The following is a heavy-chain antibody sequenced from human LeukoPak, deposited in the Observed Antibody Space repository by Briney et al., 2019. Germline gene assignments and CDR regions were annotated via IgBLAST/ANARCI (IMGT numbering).Heavy chain of an antibody. D-gene: IGHD1-26*01. Sequence: GGSLRLSCAASGFAFSNFAMSWVRQAPGKGLEWVSAMSGSGYYTYYVESVKGRFTISRDNAKNSLYLQMNSLRAEDTAVYYCARGKGLSVGATDYWGQGTLVTVSS. CDR1: GFAFSNFA. J-gene: IGHJ4*02. V-gene: IGHV3-23*01. CDR3: ARGKGLSVGATDY. CDR2: MSGSGYYT.